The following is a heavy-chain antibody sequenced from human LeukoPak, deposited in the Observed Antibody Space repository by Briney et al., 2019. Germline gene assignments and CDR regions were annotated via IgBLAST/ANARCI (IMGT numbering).Heavy chain of an antibody. CDR3: ARGYCSGGSCPSDY. CDR2: IKQDGSEK. Sequence: GGSLRLSCAASGFTFSSYWMSWVRQAPGKGLEWVANIKQDGSEKYYVDSVKGRFTISRDNAKNSLYLQMNSLRSEDTAVYYCARGYCSGGSCPSDYWGQGTLVTVSP. D-gene: IGHD2-15*01. J-gene: IGHJ4*02. V-gene: IGHV3-7*03. CDR1: GFTFSSYW.